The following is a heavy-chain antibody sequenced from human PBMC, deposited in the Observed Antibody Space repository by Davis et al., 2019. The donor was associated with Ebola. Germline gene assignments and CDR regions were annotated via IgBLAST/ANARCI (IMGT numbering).Heavy chain of an antibody. Sequence: PSETLSLTCAVYGGSFSGYYWSWIRQPPGKGLEWIGEINHSGSTNYNPSLKSRVTISVDTSKNQFSLKLSSVTAADTAVYYCARGEGTAMVGFPNRWGQGTLVTVSS. J-gene: IGHJ4*02. CDR2: INHSGST. CDR3: ARGEGTAMVGFPNR. CDR1: GGSFSGYY. V-gene: IGHV4-34*01. D-gene: IGHD5-18*01.